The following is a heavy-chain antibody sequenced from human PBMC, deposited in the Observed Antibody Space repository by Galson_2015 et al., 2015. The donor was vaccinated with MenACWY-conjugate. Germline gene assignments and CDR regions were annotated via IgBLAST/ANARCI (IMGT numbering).Heavy chain of an antibody. J-gene: IGHJ4*02. CDR2: INPGGSST. D-gene: IGHD1-26*01. Sequence: SLRLSCAASGFSVSSYAMSWVRQAPGKGLEWVSRINPGGSSTTYADSVKDRFTISRDNAKNTLYLQMNSLRPEDTAVFYCAKTRGASFYFDSWGQGTLVTVSS. CDR1: GFSVSSYA. CDR3: AKTRGASFYFDS. V-gene: IGHV3-74*01.